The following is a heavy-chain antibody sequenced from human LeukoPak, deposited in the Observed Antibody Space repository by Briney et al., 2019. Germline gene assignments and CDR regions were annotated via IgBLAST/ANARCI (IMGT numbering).Heavy chain of an antibody. D-gene: IGHD1-1*01. CDR1: GFTFSSYG. CDR2: VSSSYI. Sequence: PGGSLRLSCAASGFTFSSYGMNWVRQAPGKGLEWVSSVSSSYIYYADSVKGRFTISRDNAKNSLSLQMNSLRAEDTAVYYCARDQRATASTGSYFDYWGQGTPVTVSS. CDR3: ARDQRATASTGSYFDY. J-gene: IGHJ4*02. V-gene: IGHV3-21*01.